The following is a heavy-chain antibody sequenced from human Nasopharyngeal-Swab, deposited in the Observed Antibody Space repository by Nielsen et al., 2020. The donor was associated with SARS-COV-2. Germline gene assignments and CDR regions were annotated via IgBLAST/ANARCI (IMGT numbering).Heavy chain of an antibody. V-gene: IGHV3-33*01. D-gene: IGHD6-13*01. CDR3: VRGYSSSWGSLDY. J-gene: IGHJ4*02. Sequence: GESLKISCAASGFTFNTYGMHWVRQAPGKGLEWVAVIWYDGSNEYYADSVKGRFTISRDNPKKTLFLQMNSLSAEDTAVYYCVRGYSSSWGSLDYWGQGALVTVSS. CDR1: GFTFNTYG. CDR2: IWYDGSNE.